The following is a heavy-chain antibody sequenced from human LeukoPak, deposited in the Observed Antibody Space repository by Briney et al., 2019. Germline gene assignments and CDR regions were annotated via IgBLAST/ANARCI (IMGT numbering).Heavy chain of an antibody. CDR1: GFTFSSYG. Sequence: PGGPLRLSCAASGFTFSSYGMHWVRQAPGKGLEWVAVISYDGSSKDYADSVKGRFTISRDNSKNTLYLQMNSLRVEDTAVYYCAKVYYYDSSGYYMDVWGKGTTVTVSS. J-gene: IGHJ6*03. CDR2: ISYDGSSK. CDR3: AKVYYYDSSGYYMDV. D-gene: IGHD3-22*01. V-gene: IGHV3-30*18.